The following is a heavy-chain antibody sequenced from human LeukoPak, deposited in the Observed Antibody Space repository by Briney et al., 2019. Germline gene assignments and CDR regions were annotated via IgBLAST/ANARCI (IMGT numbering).Heavy chain of an antibody. J-gene: IGHJ4*02. V-gene: IGHV3-30*02. CDR2: IRYDGSNK. CDR3: AESSGWYSGYFDY. Sequence: GGSLRLSCAASGFTFSSYNMHWVRQAPGKGLEWVAFIRYDGSNKYYADSVKGRFTISRDNSKNTLYLQMNSLRAEDTAVYYCAESSGWYSGYFDYWGQGTLVTVSS. CDR1: GFTFSSYN. D-gene: IGHD6-19*01.